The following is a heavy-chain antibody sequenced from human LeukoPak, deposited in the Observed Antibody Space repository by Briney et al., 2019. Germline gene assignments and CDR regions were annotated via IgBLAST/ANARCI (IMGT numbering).Heavy chain of an antibody. D-gene: IGHD6-13*01. CDR1: GGSISSYY. CDR3: ARGPGRSHSSSWYLVFDY. J-gene: IGHJ4*02. CDR2: IYSSGST. Sequence: PSETLSLTCTVSGGSISSYYWSWIRQPAGKGLEWLGLIYSSGSTNYNPSLKSRVTMSVDTSKNQFSLKLSSVTAADTAVYYCARGPGRSHSSSWYLVFDYWGQGTLVTVSS. V-gene: IGHV4-4*07.